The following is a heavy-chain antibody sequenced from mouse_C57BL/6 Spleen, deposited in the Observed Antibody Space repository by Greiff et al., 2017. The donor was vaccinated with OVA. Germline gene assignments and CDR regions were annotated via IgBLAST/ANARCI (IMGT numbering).Heavy chain of an antibody. J-gene: IGHJ2*01. CDR1: GYTFTSYG. D-gene: IGHD2-4*01. V-gene: IGHV1-58*01. CDR2: IYIGNGYT. Sequence: VQLKESGAELVRPGSSVKMSCKTSGYTFTSYGINWVKQRPGQGLEWIGYIYIGNGYTEYNEKFKGKATLTSDTSSSTAYMQLSSLTSEDSAIYFCAKSSDYDSLYFDYWGQGTTLTVSS. CDR3: AKSSDYDSLYFDY.